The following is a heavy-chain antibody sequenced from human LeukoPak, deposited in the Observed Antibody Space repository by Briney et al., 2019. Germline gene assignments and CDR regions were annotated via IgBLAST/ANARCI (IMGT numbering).Heavy chain of an antibody. D-gene: IGHD5-18*01. CDR3: ATYRQVLLPFES. CDR2: IFPSGGEI. Sequence: GGSLRLSCAASGFTFSTFAMIWVRQPPGKGLEWVSSIFPSGGEIHYADSVRGRFTISRDNSKSILSLQMNSLRAEDTAIYYCATYRQVLLPFESWGQGTLVTVSS. V-gene: IGHV3-23*01. CDR1: GFTFSTFA. J-gene: IGHJ4*02.